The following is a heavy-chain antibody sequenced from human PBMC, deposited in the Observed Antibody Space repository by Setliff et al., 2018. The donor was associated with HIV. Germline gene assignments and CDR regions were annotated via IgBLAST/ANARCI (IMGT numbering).Heavy chain of an antibody. J-gene: IGHJ4*02. CDR1: GGSISSSAYF. D-gene: IGHD6-13*01. Sequence: PSETLSLTCSISGGSISSSAYFWAWIRQPPGKGLEWIGSIYYGGIIDYNPSLKSRVTISVDTPKNQFSLRLDSVTAADTAIHYCARQVKYSSSPLHFDSWGQGTLVTVSS. CDR3: ARQVKYSSSPLHFDS. CDR2: IYYGGII. V-gene: IGHV4-39*01.